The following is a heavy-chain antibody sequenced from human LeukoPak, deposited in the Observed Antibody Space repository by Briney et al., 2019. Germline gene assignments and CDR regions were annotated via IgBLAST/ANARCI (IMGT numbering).Heavy chain of an antibody. CDR1: GYTFTSYD. Sequence: ASVKVSCKASGYTFTSYDINWGRQATGQGLEWMGWMNPNSGNTGYAQKFQGRVTTTRNTSISTAYMELSSLRSEDTAVYYCARPLGYCSSTSCYNNWFDPWGQGTLVTVSS. V-gene: IGHV1-8*01. CDR2: MNPNSGNT. D-gene: IGHD2-2*02. J-gene: IGHJ5*02. CDR3: ARPLGYCSSTSCYNNWFDP.